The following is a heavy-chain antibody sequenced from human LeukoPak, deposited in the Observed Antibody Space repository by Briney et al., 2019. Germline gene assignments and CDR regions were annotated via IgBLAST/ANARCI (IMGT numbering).Heavy chain of an antibody. CDR3: ARQEDYYRSGY. V-gene: IGHV5-51*01. D-gene: IGHD6-19*01. CDR1: GYSFTSYW. Sequence: GESLKISCKGSGYSFTSYWIGWVRQMPGKGLEWMGIIYPGDSDTRYSPSFQGQVTISADKPITTAYLQWSSLKASDTAMYYCARQEDYYRSGYWGQGTLVTVSS. CDR2: IYPGDSDT. J-gene: IGHJ4*02.